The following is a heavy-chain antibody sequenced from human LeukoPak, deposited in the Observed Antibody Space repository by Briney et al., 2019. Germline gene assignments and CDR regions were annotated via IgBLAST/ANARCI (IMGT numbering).Heavy chain of an antibody. CDR3: ARDPRVLDQPLLYYFDY. Sequence: GASVKVSCKASGYTFTSYGISWVRQAPGQGLEWMGWISAYNGNTNYAQKLQGRVTMTTDTSTSTAYMELRSLRSDDTAVYYCARDPRVLDQPLLYYFDYWGQGTLVTVSS. CDR2: ISAYNGNT. J-gene: IGHJ4*02. CDR1: GYTFTSYG. D-gene: IGHD2-21*02. V-gene: IGHV1-18*01.